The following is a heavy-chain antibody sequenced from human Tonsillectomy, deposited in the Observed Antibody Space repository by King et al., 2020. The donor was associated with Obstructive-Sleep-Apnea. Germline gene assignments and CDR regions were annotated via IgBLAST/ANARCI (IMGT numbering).Heavy chain of an antibody. CDR2: IYHSGGT. CDR3: ARWRGGSGNIDY. Sequence: VQLHESGPGLVKPSQTLSLTCTVSGGSINSGDYYWTLIRQPPGKGRGWIGFIYHSGGTYFNPSLGSRVTVSIDTSRNQFSLNLNSLTAADTAVYFCARWRGGSGNIDYWGQGILVTVSS. CDR1: GGSINSGDYY. V-gene: IGHV4-30-4*01. D-gene: IGHD3-10*01. J-gene: IGHJ4*02.